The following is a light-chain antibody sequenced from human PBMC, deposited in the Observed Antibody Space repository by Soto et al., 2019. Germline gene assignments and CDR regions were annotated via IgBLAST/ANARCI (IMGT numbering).Light chain of an antibody. Sequence: DIVLTQSPLSLSATPGEPASISCRSSQSLLHNTGVTYLVWYVQKPGQSPQLLIYLVSNRASGVTDRFSGSGSGTDFTLKISKVEAEDVGVYSCIQSVQIPLTFGGGTKVEIK. CDR1: QSLLHNTGVTY. J-gene: IGKJ4*01. CDR3: IQSVQIPLT. CDR2: LVS. V-gene: IGKV2-28*01.